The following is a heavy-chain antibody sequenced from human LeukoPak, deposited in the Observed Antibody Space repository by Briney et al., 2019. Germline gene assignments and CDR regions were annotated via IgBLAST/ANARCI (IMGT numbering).Heavy chain of an antibody. CDR1: GFTVSSNY. J-gene: IGHJ4*02. CDR2: IYDSGTT. CDR3: AGRRSSGWYAY. V-gene: IGHV3-53*01. D-gene: IGHD6-19*01. Sequence: SGGSLRLSCATSGFTVSSNYMSWVRQAPGKGLEWVSVIYDSGTTYYADSVKGRFFIFRDTSKNTVDLQMNSLRVEDTAVYYCAGRRSSGWYAYWGQGTLVTVSS.